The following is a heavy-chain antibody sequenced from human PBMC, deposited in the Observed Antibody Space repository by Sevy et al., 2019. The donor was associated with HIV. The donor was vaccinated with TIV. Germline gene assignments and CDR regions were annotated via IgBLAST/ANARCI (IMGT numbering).Heavy chain of an antibody. V-gene: IGHV3-30*02. Sequence: GGSLRLSCAASGFSFSSYGMHWVRQPLGKGLEWVAFVHFDGNGKCYADSVKGRFTISRDNSKSTIFLQMDSLRIEDKAIYYCVKDGCCDAGCPREYFEHWGQGNLVPVSS. CDR1: GFSFSSYG. CDR3: VKDGCCDAGCPREYFEH. CDR2: VHFDGNGK. J-gene: IGHJ4*02. D-gene: IGHD2-2*03.